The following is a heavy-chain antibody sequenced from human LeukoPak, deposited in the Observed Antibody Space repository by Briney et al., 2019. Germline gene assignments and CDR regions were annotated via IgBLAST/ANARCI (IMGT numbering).Heavy chain of an antibody. V-gene: IGHV3-21*01. D-gene: IGHD6-13*01. CDR1: GFTFSSYS. CDR3: ARGRGDSSSWYTYNWFDP. CDR2: ISSSSSYI. Sequence: GGSLRLSCAASGFTFSSYSMNWVRQAPGKGLEWVSSISSSSSYIYYADSVKGRFTISRDNAKNSLYLQMNNLRAEDTAVYYCARGRGDSSSWYTYNWFDPWGQGTLVTVSS. J-gene: IGHJ5*02.